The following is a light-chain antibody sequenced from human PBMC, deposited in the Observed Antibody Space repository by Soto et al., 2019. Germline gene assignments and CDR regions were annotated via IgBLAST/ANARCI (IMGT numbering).Light chain of an antibody. CDR3: QQYAGSPYT. CDR1: QSVTNY. CDR2: EIS. J-gene: IGKJ2*01. V-gene: IGKV3-20*01. Sequence: IVLTQSPGTLSLSPGESATLSCRASQSVTNYLAWYQQKPGQAPRLLMYEISNRATGIPDRFSGSGSGTDFTLIINRLEPEDFALYYCQQYAGSPYTFGPGTKVEIK.